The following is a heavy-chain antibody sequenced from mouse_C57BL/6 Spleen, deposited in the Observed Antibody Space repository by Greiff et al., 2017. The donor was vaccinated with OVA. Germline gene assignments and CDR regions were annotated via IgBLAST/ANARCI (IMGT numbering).Heavy chain of an antibody. D-gene: IGHD1-1*01. Sequence: EVMLVESGGGLVKPGGSLKLSCAASGFTFSSYTMSWVRQTPEKRLEWVATISGGGGNTYYPDSVKGRFTISRDNAKNTLYLQMSSLRSEDTALYYCARQGYYGSSFAYWGQGTLVTVSA. J-gene: IGHJ3*01. CDR1: GFTFSSYT. V-gene: IGHV5-9*01. CDR3: ARQGYYGSSFAY. CDR2: ISGGGGNT.